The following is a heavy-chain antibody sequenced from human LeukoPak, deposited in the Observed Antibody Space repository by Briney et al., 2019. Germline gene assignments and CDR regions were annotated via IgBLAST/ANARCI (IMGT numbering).Heavy chain of an antibody. J-gene: IGHJ4*02. CDR3: ARDGESSGYLTDFDY. Sequence: GGSLRLSCAASGFTSSSYAMHWVRQAPGKGLEWVAVISYDGSNKYYADSVKGRFTISRDNSKNTLYLQMNSLRAEDTAVYYCARDGESSGYLTDFDYWGQGTLVTVSS. D-gene: IGHD3-22*01. CDR2: ISYDGSNK. CDR1: GFTSSSYA. V-gene: IGHV3-30-3*01.